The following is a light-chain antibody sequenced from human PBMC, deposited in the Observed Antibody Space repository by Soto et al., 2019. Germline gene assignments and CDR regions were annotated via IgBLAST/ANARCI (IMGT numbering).Light chain of an antibody. CDR1: SSNIGASYY. CDR3: QSYDSSLSAAV. Sequence: QPVLTQPPSVSGAPGQKVIISCTGSSSNIGASYYVHWYQQLPGTAPKLLIYGNSNRPSGVPDRLSGSKSGTSASLAITGLQVEDEADYFCQSYDSSLSAAVFGGGTKLTVL. CDR2: GNS. J-gene: IGLJ2*01. V-gene: IGLV1-40*01.